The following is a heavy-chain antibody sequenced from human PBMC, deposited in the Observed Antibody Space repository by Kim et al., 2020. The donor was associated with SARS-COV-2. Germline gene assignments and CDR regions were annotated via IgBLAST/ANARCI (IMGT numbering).Heavy chain of an antibody. D-gene: IGHD2-2*01. CDR2: ISAYNGNT. V-gene: IGHV1-18*01. Sequence: ASVKVSCKASGYTFTSYGISWVRQAPGQGLEWMGWISAYNGNTNYAQKLQGRVTMTTDTSTSTAYMELRSLRSDDTAVYYCARGGYCSSTSCYYYYYYGMDVWGQGTTVTVSS. CDR1: GYTFTSYG. CDR3: ARGGYCSSTSCYYYYYYGMDV. J-gene: IGHJ6*02.